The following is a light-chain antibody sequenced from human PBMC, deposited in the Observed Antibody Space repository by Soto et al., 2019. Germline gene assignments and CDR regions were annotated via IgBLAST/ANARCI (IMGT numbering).Light chain of an antibody. CDR2: GNS. CDR3: QSYDSSLSHWL. J-gene: IGLJ3*02. CDR1: SSNIGAGYD. Sequence: QSVLTQPPSMSGAPGQRVTISCSGTSSNIGAGYDVHWYQQLPGTAPKLLIYGNSNRLSGVPDRFSGSKSGTSASLAITGLQAEDEADYYCQSYDSSLSHWLFGGGTKLTVL. V-gene: IGLV1-40*01.